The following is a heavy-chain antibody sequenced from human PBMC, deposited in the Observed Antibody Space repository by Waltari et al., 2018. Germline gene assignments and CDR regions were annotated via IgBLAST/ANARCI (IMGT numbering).Heavy chain of an antibody. Sequence: QVQLQESGPGLVKPSETLSLTCAVSGGSISRSYWSWIRQPPGKGLEWIGYIYNSGNTNDNPYLKGRVTISVDTSKNQFSLKLSSVTAADTAVYYCAREYCSSTSCYRDGMDVWGQGTTVTVSS. CDR2: IYNSGNT. V-gene: IGHV4-59*01. CDR3: AREYCSSTSCYRDGMDV. D-gene: IGHD2-2*02. CDR1: GGSISRSY. J-gene: IGHJ6*02.